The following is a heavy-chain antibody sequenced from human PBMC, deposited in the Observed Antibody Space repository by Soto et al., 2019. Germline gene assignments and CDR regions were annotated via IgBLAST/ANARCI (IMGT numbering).Heavy chain of an antibody. Sequence: RASVKVSCKASGGTFSSYAINWVRQAPGQGLEWMGGIIPIFGTTNYAQIFQGRVTITADKSTSTAYMELSSLRSEDTAVYYCARGSPGARVSFDYWGQGTLVTVSS. CDR2: IIPIFGTT. V-gene: IGHV1-69*06. CDR1: GGTFSSYA. J-gene: IGHJ4*02. CDR3: ARGSPGARVSFDY.